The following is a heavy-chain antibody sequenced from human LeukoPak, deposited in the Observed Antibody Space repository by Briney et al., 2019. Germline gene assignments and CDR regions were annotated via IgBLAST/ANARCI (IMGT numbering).Heavy chain of an antibody. CDR1: GFTISSYW. V-gene: IGHV3-7*04. CDR2: IKQDGSEK. J-gene: IGHJ4*02. CDR3: ARVGGGYSYGPNAY. Sequence: GGSLRLSCAASGFTISSYWMSWVRQAPGKGLEWVANIKQDGSEKHYVDSVKGRFTISRDNAKNSLYLQMNSLRAEDTAVYYCARVGGGYSYGPNAYWGQGTLVTVSS. D-gene: IGHD5-18*01.